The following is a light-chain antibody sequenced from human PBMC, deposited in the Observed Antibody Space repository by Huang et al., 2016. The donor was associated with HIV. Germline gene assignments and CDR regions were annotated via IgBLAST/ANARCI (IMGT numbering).Light chain of an antibody. CDR3: QQYNDFRST. V-gene: IGKV3-15*01. CDR2: AAS. Sequence: ETVMTQSPVTLSVSPGDRASLSCRSSQIVSSHLAWYQQKPGQAPRLLIYAASTRATGVPARCSGSGAGTEFTLTSSTLQSEDSAVYYCQQYNDFRSTFGPGTRVEIK. CDR1: QIVSSH. J-gene: IGKJ3*01.